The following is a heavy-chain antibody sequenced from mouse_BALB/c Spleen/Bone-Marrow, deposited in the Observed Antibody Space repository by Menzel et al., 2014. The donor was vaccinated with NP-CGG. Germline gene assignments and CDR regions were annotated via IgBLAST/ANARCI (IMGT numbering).Heavy chain of an antibody. Sequence: EVQLVESGGGLVQPGGSLKLSCVASGFTFSSYGMSWVRQTPDKRLELVATINSNGGSTYYPDSVKGRFTISRDTAKNTLYLQMSSLKSEETAMYYCVRGNYGNYVDYFDFWGQGTTLTVSS. V-gene: IGHV5-6-3*01. J-gene: IGHJ2*01. CDR3: VRGNYGNYVDYFDF. CDR1: GFTFSSYG. CDR2: INSNGGST. D-gene: IGHD2-1*01.